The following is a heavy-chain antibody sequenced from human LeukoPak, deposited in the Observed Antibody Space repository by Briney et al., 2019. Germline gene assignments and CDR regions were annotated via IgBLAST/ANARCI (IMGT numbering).Heavy chain of an antibody. J-gene: IGHJ4*02. Sequence: GGSLRLSCAASGFTFSSYSMNWVRQAPGKGLELVSSISSSSSYIYYADSVKGRFTISRDNAKNSLYLQMNSLRAEDTAVYYCAREFEVGATRYFDYWGQGTLVTVSS. V-gene: IGHV3-21*01. CDR3: AREFEVGATRYFDY. D-gene: IGHD1-26*01. CDR2: ISSSSSYI. CDR1: GFTFSSYS.